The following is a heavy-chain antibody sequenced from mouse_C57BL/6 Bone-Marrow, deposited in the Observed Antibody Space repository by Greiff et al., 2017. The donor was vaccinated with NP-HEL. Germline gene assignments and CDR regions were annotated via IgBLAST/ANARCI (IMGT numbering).Heavy chain of an antibody. D-gene: IGHD2-3*01. V-gene: IGHV1-42*01. CDR2: INPSTGGT. CDR3: ARYGDGYWGY. CDR1: GYSFTGYY. J-gene: IGHJ2*01. Sequence: VQLKQSGPELVKPGASVKISCKASGYSFTGYYMNWVKQSPEKSLEWIGEINPSTGGTTYNQKFKAKATLTVDKSSSTAYMQLKSLTSEDSAVYYCARYGDGYWGYWGQGTTLTVSS.